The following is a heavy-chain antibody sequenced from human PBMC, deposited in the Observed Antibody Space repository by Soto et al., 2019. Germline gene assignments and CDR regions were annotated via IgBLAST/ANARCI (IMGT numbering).Heavy chain of an antibody. D-gene: IGHD3-16*01. Sequence: EMQLVESGGGLVQPGMSLRLSCAASGFTFDDYAMYWVRQVPGKGLEWVSGISWNSGRIGYADSVKGRFTISRDNAKNSLYLQMNSLRPEDTALYYRTKATLWGGDGYNSYYYNAMDVWGQGTTVTVSS. CDR2: ISWNSGRI. CDR1: GFTFDDYA. J-gene: IGHJ6*02. V-gene: IGHV3-9*01. CDR3: TKATLWGGDGYNSYYYNAMDV.